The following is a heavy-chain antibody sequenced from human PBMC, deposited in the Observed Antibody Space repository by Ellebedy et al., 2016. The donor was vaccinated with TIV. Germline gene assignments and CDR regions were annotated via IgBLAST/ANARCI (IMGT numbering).Heavy chain of an antibody. CDR1: GFIFSNYW. Sequence: GGSLRLXXAASGFIFSNYWMTWVRQSPGKGLEWVANIKKDGSEKYYVDSVKGRFTISRDNTKNSLYLQMNSLGAEDTAVYYCASRPPNETYYAVFDYWGPGTQVTVSS. J-gene: IGHJ4*02. V-gene: IGHV3-7*01. CDR3: ASRPPNETYYAVFDY. CDR2: IKKDGSEK. D-gene: IGHD1-26*01.